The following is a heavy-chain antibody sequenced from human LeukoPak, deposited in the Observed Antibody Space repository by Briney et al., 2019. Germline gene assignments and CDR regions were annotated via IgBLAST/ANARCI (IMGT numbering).Heavy chain of an antibody. V-gene: IGHV4-59*01. Sequence: SGTLPLTCTVSGDSISTYYWSWIRQPPGKGLEWIAYIHYRGSTTYNPSLRSRVTISVDTSKNQFSLKLSSVTAADTAIYYCARENPSGYYNRPIDYWGQGTLVTVSS. D-gene: IGHD3-22*01. J-gene: IGHJ4*02. CDR1: GDSISTYY. CDR3: ARENPSGYYNRPIDY. CDR2: IHYRGST.